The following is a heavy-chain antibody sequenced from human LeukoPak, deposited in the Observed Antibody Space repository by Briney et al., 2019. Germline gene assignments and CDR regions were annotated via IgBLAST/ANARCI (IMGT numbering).Heavy chain of an antibody. CDR3: TTVGYYDSGSHYNYRGLPADY. Sequence: GGSLRLSCAASGFSFRNAWMSWVRQAPGKGLEWVGRIKSKTDAGTIDYAAPVKGRFSISRDDSKDTLYLQMISLKTEDTAVYYCTTVGYYDSGSHYNYRGLPADYWGQGTLVTVSS. J-gene: IGHJ4*02. V-gene: IGHV3-15*01. D-gene: IGHD3-10*01. CDR2: IKSKTDAGTI. CDR1: GFSFRNAW.